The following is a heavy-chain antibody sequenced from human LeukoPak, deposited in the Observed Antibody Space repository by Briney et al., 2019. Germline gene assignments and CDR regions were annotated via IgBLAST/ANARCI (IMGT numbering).Heavy chain of an antibody. CDR1: DGSINSSSYY. CDR2: IYYSGST. D-gene: IGHD3-10*01. Sequence: NPSETLSLTCTVSDGSINSSSYYWGWIRQPPGKGLEWIGYIYYSGSTNYNPSLKSRVTISVDTSKNQFSLKLSSVTAADTAVYYCACGSGAFDYWGQGTLVTVSS. V-gene: IGHV4-61*05. CDR3: ACGSGAFDY. J-gene: IGHJ4*02.